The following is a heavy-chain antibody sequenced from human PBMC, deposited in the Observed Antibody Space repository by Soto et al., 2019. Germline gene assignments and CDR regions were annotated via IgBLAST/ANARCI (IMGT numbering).Heavy chain of an antibody. D-gene: IGHD1-26*01. Sequence: QVQLVQSGDEVKKPGASVKVSCKASGYTFTNYGISWVRQAPGQGLEWMGWISAYNGNTKYAQKLQGRVTMTTDTSTSTAYIELRSLRSDDTAVYYCARFSGSYHGGYWGQGTLVTVSS. CDR3: ARFSGSYHGGY. J-gene: IGHJ4*02. CDR1: GYTFTNYG. V-gene: IGHV1-18*01. CDR2: ISAYNGNT.